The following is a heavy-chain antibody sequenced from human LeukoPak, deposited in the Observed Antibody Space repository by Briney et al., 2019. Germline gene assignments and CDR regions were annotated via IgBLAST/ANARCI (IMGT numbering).Heavy chain of an antibody. V-gene: IGHV4-38-2*02. CDR1: GYSISSGYY. CDR2: IYHSGST. D-gene: IGHD6-19*01. J-gene: IGHJ4*02. Sequence: SSETLSLTCTVSGYSISSGYYWGWIRQPPGKGLEWIGSIYHSGSTYYNPSLKSRVTISVDTSKNQFSLKLSSVTAADTAVYYCARVVGIAVAGNLDYWGQGTLVTVSS. CDR3: ARVVGIAVAGNLDY.